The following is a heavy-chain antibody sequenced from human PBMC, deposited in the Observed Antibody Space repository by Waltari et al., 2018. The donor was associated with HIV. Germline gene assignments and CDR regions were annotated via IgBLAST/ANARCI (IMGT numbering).Heavy chain of an antibody. Sequence: EVQLVESGGGLVKPGGSLRLSCAASGFTFSSYSMNWFRQAPGKGLEWVSSISSSSSYIYYADSVKGRFTISRDNAKNSLYLQMNSLRAEDTAVYYCATQELVVPIFDYWGQGTLVTVSS. D-gene: IGHD3-22*01. CDR3: ATQELVVPIFDY. CDR2: ISSSSSYI. V-gene: IGHV3-21*01. CDR1: GFTFSSYS. J-gene: IGHJ4*02.